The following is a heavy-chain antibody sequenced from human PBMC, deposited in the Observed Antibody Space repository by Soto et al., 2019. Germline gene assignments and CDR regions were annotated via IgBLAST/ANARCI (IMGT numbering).Heavy chain of an antibody. CDR3: AKGDLDQDAFDY. D-gene: IGHD1-1*01. Sequence: GSXRLSCAASGFTCSGYAMSWVRQAPGKGLEWVPAISGSGGSTYYADSVKGRFTISRDNSKNKLYLQMNSLRAEDTAVYYCAKGDLDQDAFDYWGQGTLVTVPS. CDR1: GFTCSGYA. V-gene: IGHV3-23*01. J-gene: IGHJ4*02. CDR2: ISGSGGST.